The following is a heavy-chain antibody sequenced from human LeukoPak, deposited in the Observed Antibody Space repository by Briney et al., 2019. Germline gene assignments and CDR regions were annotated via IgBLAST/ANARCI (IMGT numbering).Heavy chain of an antibody. CDR2: IYCSGSP. J-gene: IGHJ4*02. D-gene: IGHD3-22*01. CDR3: ASYYYDSSGYYYDR. V-gene: IGHV4-39*01. Sequence: SETLSLTCAVSGGSISSSSYYWGWIRQPPGKGLEWIASIYCSGSPYYNPSLKSRVTISVDTSKNQFYLKLSSVTAADTAVYYCASYYYDSSGYYYDRWGQGTLVTVSS. CDR1: GGSISSSSYY.